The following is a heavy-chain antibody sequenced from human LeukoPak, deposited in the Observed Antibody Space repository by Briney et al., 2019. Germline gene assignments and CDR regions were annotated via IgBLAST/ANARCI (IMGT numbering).Heavy chain of an antibody. D-gene: IGHD1-7*01. J-gene: IGHJ4*02. V-gene: IGHV1-69*06. Sequence: SVKVSCKASGGTFNSYAISWVRQAPGQGLEWMGGIIPIFGTTNYARKFRGRVTLTADKSTRTAYMELSSLRSEDTAVYYCARETGTTNFDYWGQGTLVTVSS. CDR1: GGTFNSYA. CDR2: IIPIFGTT. CDR3: ARETGTTNFDY.